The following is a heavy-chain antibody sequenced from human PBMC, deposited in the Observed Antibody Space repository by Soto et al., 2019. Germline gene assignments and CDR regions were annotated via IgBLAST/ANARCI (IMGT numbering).Heavy chain of an antibody. CDR2: TSKSGSTM. Sequence: GSLRLSCAASGFTFSTHEMSWVRQAPGEGLEWLSYTSKSGSTMYYADSVKGRFTISRDNAKNSLYLQMSSLRAEDTAVYYCARYSNTWYVSLDSWGQGTLVTVSS. J-gene: IGHJ4*02. V-gene: IGHV3-48*03. CDR1: GFTFSTHE. CDR3: ARYSNTWYVSLDS. D-gene: IGHD6-13*01.